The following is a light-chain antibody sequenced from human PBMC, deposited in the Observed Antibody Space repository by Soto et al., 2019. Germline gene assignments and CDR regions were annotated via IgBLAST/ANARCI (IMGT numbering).Light chain of an antibody. CDR1: QSVSSN. V-gene: IGKV3-15*01. J-gene: IGKJ3*01. CDR2: GAS. CDR3: QHYNNWPLT. Sequence: EIVMTQSPATLSVSPRERDTLSCRASQSVSSNLAWYQLKPGQAPRLLIYGASARATGIPARFSGSGSGTEFTLTISSLQSEDFAVYFCQHYNNWPLTFGPGTKVDIK.